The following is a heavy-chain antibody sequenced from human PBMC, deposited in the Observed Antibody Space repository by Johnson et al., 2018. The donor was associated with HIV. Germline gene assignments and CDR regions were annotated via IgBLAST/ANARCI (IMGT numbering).Heavy chain of an antibody. J-gene: IGHJ3*02. CDR1: GFTFSGSA. V-gene: IGHV3-73*02. D-gene: IGHD3-10*01. CDR2: IRNKANSYAT. Sequence: VQLVESGGGLVQPGGSLKLSCAASGFTFSGSAMHWVRQASGKGLEWVGRIRNKANSYATAYADSVKGRFTVSRAGAKNFLYLQLNSLRAEDTALYYCARESKPFWYYYGSGSASDAFDIWGQGTMVIVSS. CDR3: ARESKPFWYYYGSGSASDAFDI.